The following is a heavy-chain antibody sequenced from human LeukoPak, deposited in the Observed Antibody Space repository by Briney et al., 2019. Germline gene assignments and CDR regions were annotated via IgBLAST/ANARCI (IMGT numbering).Heavy chain of an antibody. CDR3: ARRRTIIDYYDSSGYYGIWDY. V-gene: IGHV5-51*01. D-gene: IGHD3-22*01. J-gene: IGHJ4*02. CDR1: GYSFTSYW. CDR2: IYPGDSDT. Sequence: GESLKISCKGSGYSFTSYWIGWVRQMPGKGLEWMGIIYPGDSDTRYSPSFQGQVTISADKSISTAYLQWSSLKASDTAMYCCARRRTIIDYYDSSGYYGIWDYWGRGTLVTVSS.